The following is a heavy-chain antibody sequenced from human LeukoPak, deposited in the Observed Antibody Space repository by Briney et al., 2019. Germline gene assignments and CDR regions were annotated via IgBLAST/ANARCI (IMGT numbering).Heavy chain of an antibody. V-gene: IGHV3-7*04. CDR3: ARDSGSY. J-gene: IGHJ4*02. Sequence: GGSLRLSCAASGFTLSNHWKTWVPQAPGKGLEWVANIKPDGSEKFYVDSVKGRFSISRDNAKNSLFLQMNSLRAEDTAVYYCARDSGSYWGQGTLVTVSS. CDR2: IKPDGSEK. CDR1: GFTLSNHW. D-gene: IGHD1-26*01.